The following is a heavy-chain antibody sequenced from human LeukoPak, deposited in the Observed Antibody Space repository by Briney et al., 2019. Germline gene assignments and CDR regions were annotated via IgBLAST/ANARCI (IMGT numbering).Heavy chain of an antibody. J-gene: IGHJ1*01. V-gene: IGHV1-18*01. CDR2: ISAYNGNT. Sequence: ASVKVSCKASGYTFTSYGISWVRQAPGQGLEWMGWISAYNGNTNYAQKLQGRVTMTTDTSTSTAYMELRSLRSDDTAVYYCARDRRYSSSWYKPRGYFQHWGQGTLVTVSS. CDR3: ARDRRYSSSWYKPRGYFQH. D-gene: IGHD6-13*01. CDR1: GYTFTSYG.